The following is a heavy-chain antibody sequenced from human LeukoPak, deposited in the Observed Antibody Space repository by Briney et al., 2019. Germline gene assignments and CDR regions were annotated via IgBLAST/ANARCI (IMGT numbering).Heavy chain of an antibody. CDR1: GYSISSGYY. CDR2: IYHSGST. J-gene: IGHJ4*02. CDR3: AREEYGSSLFYFDY. V-gene: IGHV4-38-2*02. D-gene: IGHD6-6*01. Sequence: SETLSLTCAVSGYSISSGYYWGWIRQRPGNGLEWIGSIYHSGSTYYNPSLKSRVTISVDTSKNQFSLKLSSVTAADTAVYYCAREEYGSSLFYFDYWGQGTLVTVSS.